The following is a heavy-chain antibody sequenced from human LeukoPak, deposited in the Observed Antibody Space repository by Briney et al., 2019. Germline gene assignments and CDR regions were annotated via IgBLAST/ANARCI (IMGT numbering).Heavy chain of an antibody. V-gene: IGHV3-43*02. J-gene: IGHJ4*02. CDR3: AKSRGYSGHDSYFEN. CDR1: GFTFDNYA. D-gene: IGHD5-12*01. CDR2: TNGDGDDT. Sequence: RSGGSLRLSCGASGFTFDNYAMHWVRQAPGKGLEWVSLTNGDGDDTYYADSLKGRFTISRDNSKNSLYLQMNSLRTGDTALYYCAKSRGYSGHDSYFENWAQGTLVTVSS.